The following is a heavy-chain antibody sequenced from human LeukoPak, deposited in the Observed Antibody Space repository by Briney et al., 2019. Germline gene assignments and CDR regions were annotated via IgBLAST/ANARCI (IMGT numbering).Heavy chain of an antibody. V-gene: IGHV4-30-4*08. J-gene: IGHJ2*01. Sequence: KPSETLSLTCTVSGGSISSGDYYWSWIRQPPGKGLEWIGYIYYSGSTYYNPSLKSRVTISVDTSKNQFSLKLSSVTAADTAVYYCAGSIVVVPAALWYFDLWGRGTLVTVSS. CDR1: GGSISSGDYY. CDR3: AGSIVVVPAALWYFDL. CDR2: IYYSGST. D-gene: IGHD2-2*01.